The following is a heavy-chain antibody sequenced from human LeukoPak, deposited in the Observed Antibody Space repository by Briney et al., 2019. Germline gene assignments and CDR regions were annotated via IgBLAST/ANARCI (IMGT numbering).Heavy chain of an antibody. D-gene: IGHD3-22*01. V-gene: IGHV3-7*01. CDR1: GFTFSSYW. Sequence: QPGGSLRLSCAASGFTFSSYWMSWVRQAPGKGLEWVANIKEDGSEKHYVGSVKGRFTISRDNAKNSLYLQMNSLRVEDTAIYYCVKSSGYYPDLYWGQGALVTVSS. CDR3: VKSSGYYPDLY. J-gene: IGHJ4*02. CDR2: IKEDGSEK.